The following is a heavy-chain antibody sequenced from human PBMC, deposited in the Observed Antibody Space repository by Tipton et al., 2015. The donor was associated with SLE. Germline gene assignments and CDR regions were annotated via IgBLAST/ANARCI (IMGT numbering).Heavy chain of an antibody. V-gene: IGHV3-23*01. CDR1: GFTFSSYA. CDR2: ISGSGGST. J-gene: IGHJ4*02. D-gene: IGHD6-19*01. CDR3: ARESSSGWKGLDY. Sequence: SLRLSCAASGFTFSSYAMSWVRQAPGKGLEWVSAISGSGGSTYYADSVKGRFTISRDNSKNTLYLQMNSLRAEDTAVYYCARESSSGWKGLDYWGQGTLVTVSS.